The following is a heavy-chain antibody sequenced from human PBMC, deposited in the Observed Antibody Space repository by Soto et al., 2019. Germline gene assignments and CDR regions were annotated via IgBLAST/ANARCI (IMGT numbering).Heavy chain of an antibody. J-gene: IGHJ5*02. V-gene: IGHV4-34*02. Sequence: QVHLQQWGAGLLRPSETLSLTCAVYGGSLSSYYWNWIRQSPGKGLEWIAEVHHSGSTNYNPSLTGRITLSMDTSKSHFSLNLSSVTAADTAVYYCAGGGDWFAPWGQGALVTVSS. CDR2: VHHSGST. D-gene: IGHD3-16*01. CDR3: AGGGDWFAP. CDR1: GGSLSSYY.